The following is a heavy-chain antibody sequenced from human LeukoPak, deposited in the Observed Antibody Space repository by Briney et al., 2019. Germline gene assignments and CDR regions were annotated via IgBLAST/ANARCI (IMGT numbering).Heavy chain of an antibody. D-gene: IGHD6-13*01. CDR3: AKVAMGKAAAGAYYYYSMDV. V-gene: IGHV3-23*01. J-gene: IGHJ6*02. CDR2: ISGSGGST. Sequence: GGSLRLSCAASGFTFSNYWMSWVRQAPGKGLEWVSAISGSGGSTYYADSVKGRFTISRDNSKNTLYLQMNSLRAEDTAVYYCAKVAMGKAAAGAYYYYSMDVWGQGTTVTVSS. CDR1: GFTFSNYW.